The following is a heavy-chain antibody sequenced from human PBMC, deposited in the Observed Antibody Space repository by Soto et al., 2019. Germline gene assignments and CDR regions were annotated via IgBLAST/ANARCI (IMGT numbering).Heavy chain of an antibody. CDR3: GTEKITFGGVIPTGEAFDY. Sequence: ASVKVSCKVSGYTLTELSMHWVRQAPGKGLEWMGGFDPEDGETIYAQKFQGRVTMTEDTSTDTAYMELSSLRSEDTAVYYCGTEKITFGGVIPTGEAFDYWGQGTLVTVSS. CDR1: GYTLTELS. CDR2: FDPEDGET. J-gene: IGHJ4*02. V-gene: IGHV1-24*01. D-gene: IGHD3-16*02.